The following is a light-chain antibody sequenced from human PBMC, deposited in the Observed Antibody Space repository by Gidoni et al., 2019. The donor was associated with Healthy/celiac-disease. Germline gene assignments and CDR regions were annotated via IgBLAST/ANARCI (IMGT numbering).Light chain of an antibody. CDR3: CSYAGRTTSVE. CDR2: EGS. CDR1: SSDVGSYNL. J-gene: IGLJ2*01. Sequence: QSALTQPASVSVSPGQSITISCTGTSSDVGSYNLVSWYKQHPGKAPKLMIYEGSKRPSGVSNRFSGSKSGNTASLTISGLQAEDEADYYCCSYAGRTTSVEFGGGTKLTVL. V-gene: IGLV2-23*01.